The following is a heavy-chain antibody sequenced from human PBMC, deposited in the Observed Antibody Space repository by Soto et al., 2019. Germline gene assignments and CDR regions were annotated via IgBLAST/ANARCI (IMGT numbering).Heavy chain of an antibody. D-gene: IGHD2-15*01. CDR2: VNPSGGST. V-gene: IGHV1-46*01. J-gene: IGHJ1*01. CDR3: AREENCSGGTCYSEYFHR. Sequence: GASVKVSCKASGHLFTAYSMHWVRLAPGQGLEWMGVVNPSGGSTKYAQNFQGRVTMTRDTSTTTIYMELSSLRSDDTAIYYCAREENCSGGTCYSEYFHRWGQGTLVTVSS. CDR1: GHLFTAYS.